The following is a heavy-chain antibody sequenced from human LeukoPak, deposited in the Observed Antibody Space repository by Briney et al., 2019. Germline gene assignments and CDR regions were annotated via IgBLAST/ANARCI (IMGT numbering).Heavy chain of an antibody. CDR2: INHSGST. CDR1: GGSFSGYY. CDR3: ARDLRSSGWYVFDH. V-gene: IGHV4-34*01. J-gene: IGHJ4*02. Sequence: SETLSLTCAVYGGSFSGYYWSWIRQPPGKGLEWIGEINHSGSTNYNPSLKSRVTISVDTSKNQFSLKLSSVTAADTAVYYCARDLRSSGWYVFDHWGQGALVTVSS. D-gene: IGHD6-19*01.